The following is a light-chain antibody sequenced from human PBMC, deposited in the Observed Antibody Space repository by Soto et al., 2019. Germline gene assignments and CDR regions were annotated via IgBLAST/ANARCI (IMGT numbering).Light chain of an antibody. CDR3: QHYDTDLWT. CDR2: KAS. J-gene: IGKJ1*01. Sequence: DIQMTQSPSTLSASVGDRVTITCRASQSISTWLAWYQQKPGKAPKLLIYKASNLESGVPSRFSGSGSETEFTLTISSLQPDDFANYYCQHYDTDLWTVGQGTKVEIK. V-gene: IGKV1-5*03. CDR1: QSISTW.